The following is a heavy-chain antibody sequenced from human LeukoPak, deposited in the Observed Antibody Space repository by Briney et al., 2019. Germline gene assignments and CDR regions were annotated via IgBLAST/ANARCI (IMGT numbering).Heavy chain of an antibody. CDR1: RYTLTNYY. CDR3: AREGGRDGYNDAFDM. J-gene: IGHJ3*02. V-gene: IGHV1-46*01. CDR2: INPSGAGT. Sequence: ASVNVSRKASRYTLTNYYMHWVRPAPAQGREWMGIINPSGAGTTYAQKFQGRVTMTRDTSTSTVYMELSSLRSEDTAVYYCAREGGRDGYNDAFDMWGQGTMVTVSS. D-gene: IGHD5-24*01.